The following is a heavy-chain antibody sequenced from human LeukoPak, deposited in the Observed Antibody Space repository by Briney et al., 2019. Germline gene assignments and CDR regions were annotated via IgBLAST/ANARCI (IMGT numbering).Heavy chain of an antibody. V-gene: IGHV4-38-2*01. D-gene: IGHD3-10*01. CDR2: IYQGEST. CDR1: GYSISSGYY. CDR3: ASLPYYYGSGGFDY. Sequence: SETLSLTCAVSGYSISSGYYWGWIRQPPGKGLEWIGNIYQGESTYFSPSLQSRVTMSVDTSKNLFSLKLSSVTAADTAVYYCASLPYYYGSGGFDYWGQGTLVTVSS. J-gene: IGHJ4*02.